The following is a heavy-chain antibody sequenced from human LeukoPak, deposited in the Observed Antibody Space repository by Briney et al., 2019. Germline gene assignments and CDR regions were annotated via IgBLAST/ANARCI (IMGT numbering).Heavy chain of an antibody. CDR3: AKSLWQQLIQRTTLDN. J-gene: IGHJ4*02. Sequence: GGSLGLSCAASGFTFSSYAMSWVRQAPGKGLDCVSAISGSGGSAYYADSVKGRFTISRDNSKNTLYLQMNSLRAEDTAVYYCAKSLWQQLIQRTTLDNWGQGTLVTVSS. V-gene: IGHV3-23*01. D-gene: IGHD6-13*01. CDR1: GFTFSSYA. CDR2: ISGSGGSA.